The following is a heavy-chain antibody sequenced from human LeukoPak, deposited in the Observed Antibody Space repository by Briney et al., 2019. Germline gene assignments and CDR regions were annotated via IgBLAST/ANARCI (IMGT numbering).Heavy chain of an antibody. CDR3: ARGGGSYYYFDY. J-gene: IGHJ4*02. V-gene: IGHV4-38-2*01. CDR1: SSSISSGYY. Sequence: SETLSLTCAVSSSSISSGYYWGWIRQPPGKGLEWIGSIYHGGNTYYNPSLKSRVTISVDTSKNQFSLKLSSVTAADTAVYYCARGGGSYYYFDYWGQGTLVTVSS. CDR2: IYHGGNT. D-gene: IGHD1-26*01.